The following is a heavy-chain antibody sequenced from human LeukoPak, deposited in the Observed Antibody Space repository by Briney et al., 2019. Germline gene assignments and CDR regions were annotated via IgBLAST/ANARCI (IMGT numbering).Heavy chain of an antibody. CDR2: IYYSGST. J-gene: IGHJ5*02. D-gene: IGHD3-22*01. V-gene: IGHV4-30-4*01. CDR3: ARDQTGDYYDSSGYYSWFDP. Sequence: SQTLSLTCTVSGGSISSGDYYWSWIRQPPGKGLEWIGYIYYSGSTYYNPFLKSRVTISVDTSKNQFSLKLSSVTAADTAVYYCARDQTGDYYDSSGYYSWFDPWGQGTLVTVSS. CDR1: GGSISSGDYY.